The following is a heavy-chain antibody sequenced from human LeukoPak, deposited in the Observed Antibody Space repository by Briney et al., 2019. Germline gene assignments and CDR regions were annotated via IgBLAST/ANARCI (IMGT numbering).Heavy chain of an antibody. V-gene: IGHV3-23*01. CDR3: AKDFFRSPYSNYVGHWFDP. CDR1: GFTFSSYA. Sequence: GGSLRLSCAASGFTFSSYAMSWVRQAPGKGLEWVSAISGSGGSTYYADSVKGRFTISRDNSKNTLYLQMNSLRAEDTAVYYCAKDFFRSPYSNYVGHWFDPWGQGTLVTVSS. J-gene: IGHJ5*02. D-gene: IGHD4-11*01. CDR2: ISGSGGST.